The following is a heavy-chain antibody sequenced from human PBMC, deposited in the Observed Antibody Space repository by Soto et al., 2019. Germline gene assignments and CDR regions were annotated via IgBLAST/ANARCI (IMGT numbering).Heavy chain of an antibody. D-gene: IGHD2-2*01. CDR1: GFIFNNYA. V-gene: IGHV3-30-3*01. J-gene: IGHJ4*02. Sequence: QVQLVESGGGVVQPGGSLRLSCAASGFIFNNYAMHWVRQAPGKGLEWVAVISYDGSNKYYADSVKGRFTISRDNSKNTLYLQMNRLRAEDTAVYYCASQLLTIGSFDYWGQGTLVTVSS. CDR2: ISYDGSNK. CDR3: ASQLLTIGSFDY.